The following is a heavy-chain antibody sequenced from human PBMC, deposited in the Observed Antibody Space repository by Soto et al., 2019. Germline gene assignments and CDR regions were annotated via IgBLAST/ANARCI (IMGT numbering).Heavy chain of an antibody. V-gene: IGHV3-9*01. J-gene: IGHJ4*02. CDR2: ISWNSGSI. D-gene: IGHD6-13*01. CDR3: AKARIAAAGPPDY. CDR1: GFTFDDYA. Sequence: EMQLVESGGGLVQPGRSLRLSCAASGFTFDDYAMHWVRQAPGKGLEWVSGISWNSGSIGYADSVKGRFTISRDNAKNSLYLQMNSLRTEDTAFYYCAKARIAAAGPPDYWGQGTLVTVSS.